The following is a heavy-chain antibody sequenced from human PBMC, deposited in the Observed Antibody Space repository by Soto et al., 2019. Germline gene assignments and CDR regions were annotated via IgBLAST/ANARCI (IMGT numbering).Heavy chain of an antibody. Sequence: SETLSLTCAVSGGSISSSNWWSWVRQPPGKGLEWIGQIYLGGGTHTNPSLESRVTISVDKPKNQFSLNLFSVTAADTALYYCARHRASCFGFGFWGQGTLVTVS. J-gene: IGHJ4*02. CDR3: ARHRASCFGFGF. CDR1: GGSISSSNW. D-gene: IGHD3-10*01. V-gene: IGHV4-4*02. CDR2: IYLGGGT.